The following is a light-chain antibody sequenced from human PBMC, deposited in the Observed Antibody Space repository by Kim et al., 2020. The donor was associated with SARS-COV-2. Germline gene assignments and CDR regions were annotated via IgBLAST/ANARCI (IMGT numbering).Light chain of an antibody. J-gene: IGKJ1*01. V-gene: IGKV4-1*01. CDR3: QQYYSTPRT. CDR2: WES. CDR1: KSVLYSSNSKNC. Sequence: ATINCKSSKSVLYSSNSKNCLAWYQQEQGQPSKLVMYWESNRESGVPDRFSGSGSGKDFSLTISSLQAEDVAVYYCQQYYSTPRTFGQGTKVDIK.